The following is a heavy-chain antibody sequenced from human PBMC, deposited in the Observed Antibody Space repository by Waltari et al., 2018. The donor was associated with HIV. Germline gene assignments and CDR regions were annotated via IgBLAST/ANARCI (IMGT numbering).Heavy chain of an antibody. CDR1: GGSFSGYY. CDR2: INHSGST. Sequence: QVQLQQWGAGLLKPSATLSLTCAVYGGSFSGYYWSWLRQPPGKGLEWIGEINHSGSTNYNPSLKSRVTISVDTSKNQFSLKLSSVTAADTAVYYCARDGSKWTMAQLGAFDIWGQGTMVTVSS. D-gene: IGHD1-1*01. CDR3: ARDGSKWTMAQLGAFDI. V-gene: IGHV4-34*01. J-gene: IGHJ3*02.